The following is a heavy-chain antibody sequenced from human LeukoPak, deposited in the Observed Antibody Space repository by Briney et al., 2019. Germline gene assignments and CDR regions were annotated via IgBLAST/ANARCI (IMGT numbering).Heavy chain of an antibody. V-gene: IGHV1-8*01. CDR3: ARVYYGSGSQYYYYGMDV. CDR1: GYTFTSYD. D-gene: IGHD3-10*01. Sequence: GASVKVSCKASGYTFTSYDINWVRQATGQGLEWMGWMNPNSGNTGYAQKFQGRVTMTRNTSISTAYMELGSLRSEDTAVYYCARVYYGSGSQYYYYGMDVWGQGTTVTVSS. J-gene: IGHJ6*02. CDR2: MNPNSGNT.